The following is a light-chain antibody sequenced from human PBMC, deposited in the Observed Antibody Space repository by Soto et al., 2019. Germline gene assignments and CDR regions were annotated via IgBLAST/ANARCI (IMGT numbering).Light chain of an antibody. CDR2: EVN. J-gene: IGLJ2*01. CDR1: SNDVGTYNR. V-gene: IGLV2-18*02. Sequence: QSALTQPPSVSGSPGQSVTISCTGTSNDVGTYNRVSWYQEPPGTAPKLMIYEVNNRPSGVPDRFSGSKSGNTASLTISGLQAEDEADYYCSSYISSSTLLFGGGTKLSVL. CDR3: SSYISSSTLL.